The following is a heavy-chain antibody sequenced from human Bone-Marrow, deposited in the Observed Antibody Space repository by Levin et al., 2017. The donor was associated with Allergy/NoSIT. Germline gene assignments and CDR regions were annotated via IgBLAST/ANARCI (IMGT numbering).Heavy chain of an antibody. D-gene: IGHD1/OR15-1a*01. V-gene: IGHV4-31*03. CDR3: ARVTLGTVPQNYFDS. J-gene: IGHJ4*02. CDR2: IYGSGTT. CDR1: GGSISSDDYY. Sequence: PSETLSLTCTVSGGSISSDDYYWTWIRQHPVTGLEWIGYIYGSGTTYYNPSLKSRVIMSVDTSKDQFSLKLSSVTAADTAVYYCARVTLGTVPQNYFDSWGQGTLVTVSS.